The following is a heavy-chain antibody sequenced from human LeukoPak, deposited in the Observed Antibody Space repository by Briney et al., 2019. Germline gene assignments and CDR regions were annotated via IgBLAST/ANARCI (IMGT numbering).Heavy chain of an antibody. CDR3: ARVSYYYDSSGYPGYYYYYMDV. CDR2: IYYSGST. D-gene: IGHD3-22*01. Sequence: PSETLSLTCTVSGGSISSYYWSWIRQPPGKGLEWIGYIYYSGSTNYNPSLKSRVTISVDTSKHQFSLKLSSVTAADTAVYYCARVSYYYDSSGYPGYYYYYMDVWGKGTTVTVSS. CDR1: GGSISSYY. J-gene: IGHJ6*03. V-gene: IGHV4-59*01.